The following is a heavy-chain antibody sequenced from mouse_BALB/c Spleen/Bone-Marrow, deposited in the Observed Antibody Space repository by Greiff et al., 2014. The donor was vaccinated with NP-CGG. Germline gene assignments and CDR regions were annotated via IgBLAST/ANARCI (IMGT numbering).Heavy chain of an antibody. CDR2: ISPGTGSI. J-gene: IGHJ2*01. Sequence: QVQLQQSDAELVKPGASVKISCKASGYTFTDHAIHWVKQKPEQGLEWIGYISPGTGSIKYNGKFKDKVTLTADKSSSTAYMQLNSLTSEDSTVYFCNYYGNTFDYWGQGTTLTVSS. CDR1: GYTFTDHA. D-gene: IGHD1-1*01. V-gene: IGHV1S53*02. CDR3: NYYGNTFDY.